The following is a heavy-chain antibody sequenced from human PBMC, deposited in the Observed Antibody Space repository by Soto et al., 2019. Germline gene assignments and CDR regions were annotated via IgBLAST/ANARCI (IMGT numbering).Heavy chain of an antibody. V-gene: IGHV1-69*06. CDR3: ASQIAYCSSTSCYGARDWFGP. Sequence: RASVKVSCKASGGNFSSYGISWVRQAPGQGLEWVGGILPILGTANYAQKFQGRVTITADKSSSTAYMELSSLRSEDTDVYYCASQIAYCSSTSCYGARDWFGPWGQGTLVTVSS. J-gene: IGHJ5*02. D-gene: IGHD2-2*01. CDR1: GGNFSSYG. CDR2: ILPILGTA.